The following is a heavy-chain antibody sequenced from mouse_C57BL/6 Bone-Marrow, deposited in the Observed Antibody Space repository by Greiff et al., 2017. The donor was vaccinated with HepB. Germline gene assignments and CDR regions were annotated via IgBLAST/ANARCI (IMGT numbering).Heavy chain of an antibody. D-gene: IGHD1-1*01. J-gene: IGHJ1*03. CDR1: GYTFTSYW. CDR2: IDPSDSET. V-gene: IGHV1-52*01. Sequence: VQLQQPGAELVRPGSSVKLSCKASGYTFTSYWMHWVKQRPLQGLEWIGNIDPSDSETHYNQKFKDKATLTVDKSSSTAYMQLSSLTSEDSAVYYCAGYGSSLWYFDVWGTGTTVTVSS. CDR3: AGYGSSLWYFDV.